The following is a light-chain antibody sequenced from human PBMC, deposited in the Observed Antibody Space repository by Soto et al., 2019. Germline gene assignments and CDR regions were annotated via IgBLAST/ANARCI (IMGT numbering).Light chain of an antibody. V-gene: IGKV3-20*01. CDR2: GAS. CDR1: QSASSGY. J-gene: IGKJ1*01. Sequence: EIVMTQSPATLSASPGERATLSCRASQSASSGYLACYQQKPGQAPRLLIYGASSRATGIPDRFSGSGSGTDSSLTISRLEPEDFAVYYCQQYGSSPWTFGQGTKVDIK. CDR3: QQYGSSPWT.